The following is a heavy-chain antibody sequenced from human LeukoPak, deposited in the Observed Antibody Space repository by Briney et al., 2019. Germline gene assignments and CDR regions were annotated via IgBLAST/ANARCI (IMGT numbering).Heavy chain of an antibody. CDR2: IYYSGST. V-gene: IGHV4-39*07. D-gene: IGHD2-21*01. CDR1: GGSISSSSYY. CDR3: ARDGAYCGGDCYSFDY. Sequence: SETLSLTCTVSGGSISSSSYYWGWIRQPPGKGLEWIGSIYYSGSTYYNPSLKSRVTISVDRSKNQFSLKLSSVTAADTAVYYCARDGAYCGGDCYSFDYWGQGTLVTVSS. J-gene: IGHJ4*02.